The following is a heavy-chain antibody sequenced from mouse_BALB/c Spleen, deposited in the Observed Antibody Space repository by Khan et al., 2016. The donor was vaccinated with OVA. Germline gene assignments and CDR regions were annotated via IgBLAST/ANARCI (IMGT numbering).Heavy chain of an antibody. CDR1: GYTFTSYW. J-gene: IGHJ4*01. CDR2: IGPGSGNT. D-gene: IGHD1-1*01. CDR3: ARSNYYGSSLYAMDY. V-gene: IGHV1S41*01. Sequence: DLVKPGASVKLSCKASGYTFTSYWINWIKQRPGQGLEWVGHIGPGSGNTYYNEIFKGKATLTVDTSSSTAHIQLSSLSSEDSAVYFCARSNYYGSSLYAMDYWGQGTSVTVSS.